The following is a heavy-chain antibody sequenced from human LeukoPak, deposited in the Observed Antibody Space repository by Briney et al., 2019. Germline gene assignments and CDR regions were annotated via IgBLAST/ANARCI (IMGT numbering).Heavy chain of an antibody. Sequence: GGSLRLSCAASGFTVSSSYMNWVRQAPGKGLEWVSTIYRGGRTFYADSVKGRFTLSRDSSENTLYLQMDSLRAEDTAVYYCARAGGYCGAGTCCPYNMDVWGQGTTVTVSS. D-gene: IGHD2-15*01. J-gene: IGHJ6*02. V-gene: IGHV3-53*01. CDR2: IYRGGRT. CDR3: ARAGGYCGAGTCCPYNMDV. CDR1: GFTVSSSY.